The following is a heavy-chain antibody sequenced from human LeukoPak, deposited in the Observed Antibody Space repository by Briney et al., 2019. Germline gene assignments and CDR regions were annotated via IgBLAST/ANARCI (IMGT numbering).Heavy chain of an antibody. V-gene: IGHV4-39*01. Sequence: PSETLSLTCTVSGGSISSSSYYWGWIRQPPGQGLEWIGSIYYSGSTYYNPSLKSRVTISVDTSKNQFSLKLSSVTAADTAVYYCARQRMGTIFGVVIIGGPLDYWGQGTLVTVSS. D-gene: IGHD3-3*01. CDR2: IYYSGST. CDR1: GGSISSSSYY. J-gene: IGHJ4*02. CDR3: ARQRMGTIFGVVIIGGPLDY.